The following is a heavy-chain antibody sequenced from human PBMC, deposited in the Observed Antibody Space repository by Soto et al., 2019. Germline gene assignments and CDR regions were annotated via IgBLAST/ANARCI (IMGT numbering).Heavy chain of an antibody. Sequence: SETLSLTCTVSGDSISSGAYYWSWIRQHPGKGLEWIGYIYYRGSTYYNPSLKSRVTISVDTSKNQFSLKLSSVTAADTAVYYCATTGSGVAWRWFDPWGQGTQVTV. D-gene: IGHD2-15*01. V-gene: IGHV4-31*03. CDR2: IYYRGST. J-gene: IGHJ5*02. CDR1: GDSISSGAYY. CDR3: ATTGSGVAWRWFDP.